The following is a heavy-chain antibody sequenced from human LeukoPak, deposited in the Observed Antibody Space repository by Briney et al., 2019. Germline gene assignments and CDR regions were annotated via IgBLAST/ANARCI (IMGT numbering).Heavy chain of an antibody. CDR1: GFTFSGYA. Sequence: PGGSLRLSCAASGFTFSGYAMRWVRQAPGKGLEWVAVISYNGSNKYNPYPVKGGFTFSRENSRNTRYLKMNSLRAEDTAVYYCARSGRQLWTGYFDYWGQGTLVTVSS. D-gene: IGHD5-18*01. V-gene: IGHV3-30-3*01. J-gene: IGHJ4*02. CDR2: ISYNGSNK. CDR3: ARSGRQLWTGYFDY.